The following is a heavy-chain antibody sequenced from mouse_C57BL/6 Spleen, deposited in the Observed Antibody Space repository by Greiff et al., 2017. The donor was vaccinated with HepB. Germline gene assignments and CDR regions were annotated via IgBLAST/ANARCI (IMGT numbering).Heavy chain of an antibody. CDR3: ARSDYYGSSYNYYAMDY. CDR1: GYTFTSYW. D-gene: IGHD1-1*01. Sequence: QVQLQQPGAELVRPGSSVKLSCKASGYTFTSYWMDWVKQRPGQGLEWIGNIYPSDSETNYNQKFKDKATLTVDKSSSTAYMKLSSLTSEDSAVYYCARSDYYGSSYNYYAMDYWGQGTSVTVSS. CDR2: IYPSDSET. J-gene: IGHJ4*01. V-gene: IGHV1-61*01.